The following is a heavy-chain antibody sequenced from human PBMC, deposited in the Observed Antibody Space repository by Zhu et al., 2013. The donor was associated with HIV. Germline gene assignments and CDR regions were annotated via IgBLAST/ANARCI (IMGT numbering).Heavy chain of an antibody. CDR2: IIPIFGTA. V-gene: IGHV1-69*01. J-gene: IGHJ6*02. CDR1: GGTFSSYA. D-gene: IGHD4-4*01. CDR3: ARSTVTTSAVGYYYYYGMDV. Sequence: QVQLVQSGAEVKKPGSSVKVSCKASGGTFSSYAISWVRQAPGQGLEWMGGIIPIFGTANYAQKFQGRVTITADESTSTAYMELSSLRSEDTAVYYCARSTVTTSAVGYYYYYGMDVWGQGTTVTVSS.